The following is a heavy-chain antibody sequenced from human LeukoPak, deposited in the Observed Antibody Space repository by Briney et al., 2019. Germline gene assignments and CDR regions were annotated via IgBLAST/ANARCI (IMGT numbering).Heavy chain of an antibody. Sequence: GGSLRLSCAASGFTFDDYAMSWVRQVPGKGLEWVSGINWNGGSTGYADSVKGRFTISRDNAKNSLYLQMNSLRAEDTAVYYCARDSTWVALIDYWGQGTLVTVSS. CDR3: ARDSTWVALIDY. J-gene: IGHJ4*02. V-gene: IGHV3-20*04. CDR1: GFTFDDYA. CDR2: INWNGGST. D-gene: IGHD2-15*01.